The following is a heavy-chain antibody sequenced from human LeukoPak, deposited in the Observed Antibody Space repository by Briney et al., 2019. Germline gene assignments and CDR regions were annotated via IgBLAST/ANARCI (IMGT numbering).Heavy chain of an antibody. CDR1: GFTFSSYG. Sequence: GGSLRLSCAASGFTFSSYGMHWVRQAPGKGLEWVAFISYDGSEKYYVGSVKGRFSISRDNSQNTLYVQMNSLRAEDTAVYYCAKDRGSWYYSDYWGQGTLVTVSS. CDR3: AKDRGSWYYSDY. CDR2: ISYDGSEK. J-gene: IGHJ4*02. D-gene: IGHD6-13*01. V-gene: IGHV3-30*18.